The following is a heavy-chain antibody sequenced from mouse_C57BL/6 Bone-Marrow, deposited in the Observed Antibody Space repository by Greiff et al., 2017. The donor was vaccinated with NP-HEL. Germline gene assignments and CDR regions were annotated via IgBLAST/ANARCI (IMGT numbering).Heavy chain of an antibody. V-gene: IGHV1-59*01. J-gene: IGHJ3*01. D-gene: IGHD2-2*01. CDR1: GYTFTSYW. CDR2: IDPSDSYT. CDR3: ARVSTMVKWLAY. Sequence: VQLQQPGAELVRPGTSVKLSCKASGYTFTSYWMHWVKQRPGQGLEWIGVIDPSDSYTNYNQKFKGKATLTVDTSSSTAYMQLSSLTSEDAAVYYCARVSTMVKWLAYWDRGKVVTVSA.